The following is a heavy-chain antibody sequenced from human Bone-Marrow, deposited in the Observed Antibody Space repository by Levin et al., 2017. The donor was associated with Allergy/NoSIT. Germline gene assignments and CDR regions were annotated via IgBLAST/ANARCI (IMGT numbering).Heavy chain of an antibody. CDR3: AKRQSHAATY. D-gene: IGHD6-25*01. V-gene: IGHV3-23*01. CDR2: ISATGGTT. J-gene: IGHJ4*02. Sequence: GESLKISCAASGFTFGSYAMTWVRQAPGKGLEWASVISATGGTTYYPDSVKGRFTISRDNSKNILYLQMNSLKVEDTAVYYCAKRQSHAATYWGQGTLVTVSS. CDR1: GFTFGSYA.